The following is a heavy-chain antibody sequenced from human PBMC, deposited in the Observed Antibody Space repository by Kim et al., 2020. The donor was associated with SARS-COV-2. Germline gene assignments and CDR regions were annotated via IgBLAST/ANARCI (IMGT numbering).Heavy chain of an antibody. CDR3: ARTPTVTTGY. CDR2: ST. D-gene: IGHD4-17*01. V-gene: IGHV3-23*01. Sequence: STYYADSVKGQFTISRDNTKNTLYLQMNSLRAEDTAVYYCARTPTVTTGYWGQGTLVTVSS. J-gene: IGHJ4*02.